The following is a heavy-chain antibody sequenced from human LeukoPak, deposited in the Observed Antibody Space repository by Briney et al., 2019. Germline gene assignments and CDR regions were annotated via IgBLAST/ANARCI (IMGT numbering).Heavy chain of an antibody. J-gene: IGHJ3*02. D-gene: IGHD3-16*02. Sequence: GGSLRLSCAASGFTFSDYYMSWIRQAPGKGLEWVSYISSSGSTIYYADSVKGRFTISRDNAKNSLYLQMNSPRAEDTAVYYCARASITFGGVIVTGDAFDIWGQGTMVTVSS. V-gene: IGHV3-11*01. CDR1: GFTFSDYY. CDR3: ARASITFGGVIVTGDAFDI. CDR2: ISSSGSTI.